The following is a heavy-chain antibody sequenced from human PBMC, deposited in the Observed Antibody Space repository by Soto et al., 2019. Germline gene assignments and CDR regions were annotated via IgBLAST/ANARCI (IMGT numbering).Heavy chain of an antibody. CDR3: ARAIGRCSGGSCFYLDY. Sequence: PXETLSLTCAVSGCSISSGDYSWSWIRQPPGKGLEWIGYIYHSGSTYYNPSLKSRVTISVDRSKNQFSLKLSSVTAADTAVYYCARAIGRCSGGSCFYLDYWGQGSLVTVSS. CDR1: GCSISSGDYS. D-gene: IGHD2-15*01. CDR2: IYHSGST. V-gene: IGHV4-30-2*01. J-gene: IGHJ4*02.